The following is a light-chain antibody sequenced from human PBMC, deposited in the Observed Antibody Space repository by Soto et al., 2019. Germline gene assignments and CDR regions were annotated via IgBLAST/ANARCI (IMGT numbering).Light chain of an antibody. V-gene: IGLV1-44*01. CDR1: SSNIGSNT. Sequence: QPVVTQPPSASGTPGQRVTISCSGSSSNIGSNTVNWYQQLPGTAPKLLIYSNNQRPSGVPDRFSGSKSGTSASLAISGLQSEDEADYYCAAWDDSLNGHVVFGGGTKLTVL. CDR2: SNN. CDR3: AAWDDSLNGHVV. J-gene: IGLJ2*01.